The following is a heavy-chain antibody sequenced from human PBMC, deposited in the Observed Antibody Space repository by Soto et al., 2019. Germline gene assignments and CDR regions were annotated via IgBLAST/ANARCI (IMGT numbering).Heavy chain of an antibody. J-gene: IGHJ6*03. CDR3: ARVSSMVRGVKDYYYYYYMDV. D-gene: IGHD3-10*01. V-gene: IGHV4-59*01. CDR2: IYYSGST. Sequence: SETLSLTCTVSGGSISSYYWSWIRQPPGKGLEWIGYIYYSGSTNYNPSLKSRVTISVDTSKNQFSLKLSSVTAADTAVYYCARVSSMVRGVKDYYYYYYMDVWGKGTTVTVSS. CDR1: GGSISSYY.